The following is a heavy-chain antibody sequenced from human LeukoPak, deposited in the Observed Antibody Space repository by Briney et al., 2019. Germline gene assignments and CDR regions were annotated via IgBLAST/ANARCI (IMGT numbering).Heavy chain of an antibody. CDR2: INPNSGGT. J-gene: IGHJ4*02. V-gene: IGHV1-2*02. CDR1: GYTFTGYY. CDR3: ARDAQGMDEDDYGDSYYFDY. Sequence: ASVKVSCKASGYTFTGYYIHWVRQAPGQGLEWMGWINPNSGGTNYAQKFQGRVTMTRDTSISTAYMELSRLRSEDTAVYYCARDAQGMDEDDYGDSYYFDYWGQGTLVTVSS. D-gene: IGHD4-17*01.